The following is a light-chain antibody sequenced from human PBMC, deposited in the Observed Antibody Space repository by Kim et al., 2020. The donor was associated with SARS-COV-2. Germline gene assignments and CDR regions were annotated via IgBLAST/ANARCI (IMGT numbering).Light chain of an antibody. CDR1: QAISNH. Sequence: DIQMTQSRSSLSTSIGDTVTITCQASQAISNHLNWFQQKPGKAPNLLIYDASNLETGVPTRFSGSGSGTDFTFTITSLQPEDFATYFCQQYENLPITFGQGTRLEIK. CDR3: QQYENLPIT. V-gene: IGKV1-33*01. CDR2: DAS. J-gene: IGKJ5*01.